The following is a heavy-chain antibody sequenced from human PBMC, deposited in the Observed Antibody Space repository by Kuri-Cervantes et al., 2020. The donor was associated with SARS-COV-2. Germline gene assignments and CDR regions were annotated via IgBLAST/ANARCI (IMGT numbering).Heavy chain of an antibody. CDR2: ISGSGGST. Sequence: GGSLRLSCAASGFTFSSYAMSWVRQAPGKGLEWVSAISGSGGSTYYADSVKGRFTISRGNSKNTLYLQMNSLRAEDTAVYYCAKVDTAMVFFLFDYWGQGTLVTVSS. CDR1: GFTFSSYA. J-gene: IGHJ4*02. CDR3: AKVDTAMVFFLFDY. V-gene: IGHV3-23*01. D-gene: IGHD5-18*01.